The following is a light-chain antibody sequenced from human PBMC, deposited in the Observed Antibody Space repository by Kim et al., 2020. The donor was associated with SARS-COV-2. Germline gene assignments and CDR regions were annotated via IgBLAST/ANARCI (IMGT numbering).Light chain of an antibody. V-gene: IGLV1-44*01. CDR3: AARDYSLNGKWV. CDR1: RTTTGSKT. CDR2: SNN. Sequence: SFTNTGSRTRTTTGSKTLNWNQQQPGTGPQPLFSSNNQSPSAAPDRCSGYGSGASDSLATSGIQSEDGADYYCAARDYSLNGKWVFGGGTQLTVL. J-gene: IGLJ3*02.